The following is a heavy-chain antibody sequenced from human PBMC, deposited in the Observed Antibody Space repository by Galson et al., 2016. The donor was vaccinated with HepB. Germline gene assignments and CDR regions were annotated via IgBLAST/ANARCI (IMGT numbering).Heavy chain of an antibody. CDR3: ARGGIASSYGLDV. Sequence: SLRLSCAASGFTFSSYWMHWVRQAPGKGLVWVSRINRDGSTTNYADYVKGRFTISRDNAKNTLYLQMDSLRAEDTAVYYCARGGIASSYGLDVWGQGTTVTVSS. CDR1: GFTFSSYW. D-gene: IGHD6-6*01. J-gene: IGHJ6*02. CDR2: INRDGSTT. V-gene: IGHV3-74*01.